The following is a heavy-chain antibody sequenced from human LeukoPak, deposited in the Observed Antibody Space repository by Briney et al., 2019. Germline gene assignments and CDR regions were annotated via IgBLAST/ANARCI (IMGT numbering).Heavy chain of an antibody. V-gene: IGHV4-59*01. J-gene: IGHJ4*02. D-gene: IGHD3-22*01. Sequence: SETLSLTCTVSGGSISSYYWSWIRQPPGKGLEWIGYIYYNGSTNYNPSLKSRVTISVDTSKNQFSLKLSSVTAADTAVYYCAGSYYYDSSGYNSWGQGTLVTVSS. CDR3: AGSYYYDSSGYNS. CDR2: IYYNGST. CDR1: GGSISSYY.